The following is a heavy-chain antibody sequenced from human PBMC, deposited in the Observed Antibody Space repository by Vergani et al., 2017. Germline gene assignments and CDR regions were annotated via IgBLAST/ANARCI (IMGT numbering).Heavy chain of an antibody. CDR2: MNPNSGNT. CDR1: GYTFTGYY. CDR3: ATYDFWSGYRC. V-gene: IGHV1-8*02. Sequence: QVQLVQSGAEVKKPGASVKVSCKASGYTFTGYYMHWVRQAPGQGLEWMGWMNPNSGNTGYAQKFQGRVTMTRNTSISTAYMELSSLRSEDTAVYYCATYDFWSGYRCWGQGTLVTVSS. J-gene: IGHJ4*02. D-gene: IGHD3-3*01.